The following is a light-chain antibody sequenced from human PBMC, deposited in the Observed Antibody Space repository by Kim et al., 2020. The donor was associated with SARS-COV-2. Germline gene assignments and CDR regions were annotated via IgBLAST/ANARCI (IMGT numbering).Light chain of an antibody. CDR1: QSFRSST. Sequence: EVVLTQSPGSLSLSPGETATLSCRASQSFRSSTLAWYQQKPGQAPRLLIYGASNRATGIPDRFSGSGSGTDFTLTISRLEPEDCAVYYCQQYENSPWTFGQGTKVDIK. CDR3: QQYENSPWT. CDR2: GAS. V-gene: IGKV3-20*01. J-gene: IGKJ1*01.